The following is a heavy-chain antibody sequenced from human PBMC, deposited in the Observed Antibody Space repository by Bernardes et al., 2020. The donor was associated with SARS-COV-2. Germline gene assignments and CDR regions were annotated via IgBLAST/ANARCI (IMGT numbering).Heavy chain of an antibody. D-gene: IGHD6-25*01. CDR3: ARGGNGYSSGYDY. Sequence: SLRLPCAASGFTFDDYAMHWVRQPPGKGLEWVSFISWNGGSTFYADSVEGRFAISRDNSKNSLYLQMNSLRPEDTALYYCARGGNGYSSGYDYWGQGTLVTVSS. CDR2: ISWNGGST. V-gene: IGHV3-43D*04. J-gene: IGHJ4*02. CDR1: GFTFDDYA.